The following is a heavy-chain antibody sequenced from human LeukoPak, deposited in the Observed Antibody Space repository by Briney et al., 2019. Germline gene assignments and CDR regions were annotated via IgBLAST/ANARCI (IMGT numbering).Heavy chain of an antibody. V-gene: IGHV4-34*01. CDR2: INHSGST. CDR1: GGSFSGYY. Sequence: SETLSLTCAVYGGSFSGYYWSWIRQPPGKGLEWIGEINHSGSTNYNPSLKSRVTISVDTSKNQFSLKLSSVTAADTAVYYCARGYPVAIIGRRWFDPWGQGTLVTVSS. J-gene: IGHJ5*02. D-gene: IGHD5-24*01. CDR3: ARGYPVAIIGRRWFDP.